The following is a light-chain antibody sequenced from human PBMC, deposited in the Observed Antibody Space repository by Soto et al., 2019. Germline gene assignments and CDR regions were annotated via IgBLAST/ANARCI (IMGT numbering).Light chain of an antibody. J-gene: IGKJ4*01. V-gene: IGKV1-39*01. CDR1: QNIKKF. CDR2: TAS. CDR3: QQAFRAPLT. Sequence: DIPMTQSPTSLSAPVGDSVTITCRASQNIKKFLNWYQQKPGTAPKLLIYTASSVQAGFPSRFRGSGSGTDFILTISNLQPEDFATYSCQQAFRAPLTFGGGTRVEI.